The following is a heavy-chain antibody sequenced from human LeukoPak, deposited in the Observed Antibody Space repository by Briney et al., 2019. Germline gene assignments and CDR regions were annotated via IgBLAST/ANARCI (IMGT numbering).Heavy chain of an antibody. CDR2: INYSGST. CDR1: GGLITSGGYS. J-gene: IGHJ4*02. CDR3: ARKSNYYGSRASRFDY. D-gene: IGHD3-10*01. Sequence: SQTLSLTCSVSGGLITSGGYSWSWIRQHPGKGLEWMGYINYSGSTYYNPSLKRRVTISMDTSKNQFSLKLSSVTAADTAVHYSARKSNYYGSRASRFDYWGQGTLVTVSS. V-gene: IGHV4-31*03.